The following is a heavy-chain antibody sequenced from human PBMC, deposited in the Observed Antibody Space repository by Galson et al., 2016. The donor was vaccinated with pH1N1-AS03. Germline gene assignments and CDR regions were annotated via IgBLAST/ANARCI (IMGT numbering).Heavy chain of an antibody. V-gene: IGHV3-11*04. J-gene: IGHJ4*02. CDR2: ISWNGDFI. CDR1: GLSVTDYY. D-gene: IGHD3-10*01. CDR3: ATGVASVTGSGALGY. Sequence: SLRLSCAASGLSVTDYYMAWIRQAPGKGLECVSYISWNGDFIQCADSVRGRFTISRDSATDSVHLRMDNLRIEDTAVYYCATGVASVTGSGALGYWSQGMLVAVSS.